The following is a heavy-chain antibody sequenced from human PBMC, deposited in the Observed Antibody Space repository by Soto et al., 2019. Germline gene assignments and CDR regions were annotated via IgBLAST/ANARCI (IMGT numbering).Heavy chain of an antibody. CDR2: IYWNDDK. CDR1: GFSLSTSGLG. V-gene: IGHV2-5*01. D-gene: IGHD3-22*01. CDR3: AHNQWQWFNYYYDSSGDNWFDP. Sequence: SGPTLVNPTQTLTLTCTFSGFSLSTSGLGGGWIRQAPGEALEGLALIYWNDDKRYSPSLKSRLTITKDASKNQVVLTMTNMDPVDTATYYCAHNQWQWFNYYYDSSGDNWFDPWGQGTLVTASS. J-gene: IGHJ5*02.